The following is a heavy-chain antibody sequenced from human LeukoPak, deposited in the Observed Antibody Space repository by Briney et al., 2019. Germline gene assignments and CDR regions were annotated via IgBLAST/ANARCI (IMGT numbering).Heavy chain of an antibody. CDR3: ARGPNYVWGSYRYFDY. CDR1: GASISTGDYY. V-gene: IGHV4-30-4*01. D-gene: IGHD3-16*01. CDR2: IYYSGST. Sequence: SETLSLTCTVSGASISTGDYYWSWIRQPPGKGLGWIGYIYYSGSTDYNPSLKSRFTISVDTSKNQFSLKLSSVTAADTAVYYCARGPNYVWGSYRYFDYWGQGILVTVSS. J-gene: IGHJ4*02.